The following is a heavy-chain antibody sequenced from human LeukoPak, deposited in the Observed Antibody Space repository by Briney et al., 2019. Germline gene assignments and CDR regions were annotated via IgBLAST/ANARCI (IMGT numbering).Heavy chain of an antibody. CDR3: ARDRCSGGSCAFDY. CDR2: ISAYNGNT. Sequence: VASVKVSCKASGYTFTSYGISWVRQAPGQGLEWMGWISAYNGNTNCAQKLQGRVTMTTDTSTSTAYMEVRSLRSDDTAVYYCARDRCSGGSCAFDYWGQGSLVTVSS. J-gene: IGHJ4*02. V-gene: IGHV1-18*01. CDR1: GYTFTSYG. D-gene: IGHD2-15*01.